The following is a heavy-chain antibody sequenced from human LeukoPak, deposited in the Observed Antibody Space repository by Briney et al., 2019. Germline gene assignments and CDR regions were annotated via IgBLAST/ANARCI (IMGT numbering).Heavy chain of an antibody. CDR3: AKVAGYQPYYGMDV. D-gene: IGHD2-2*01. CDR2: ISGSGGTT. J-gene: IGHJ6*02. V-gene: IGHV3-23*01. CDR1: GFSFSSYA. Sequence: LRLSCAASGFSFSSYAMSWVRQAPGKGLEWVSAISGSGGTTYYADSVKGRFTISRDNSKNTLYLQMNSLRAEDTAEYYCAKVAGYQPYYGMDVWGQETTVTVSS.